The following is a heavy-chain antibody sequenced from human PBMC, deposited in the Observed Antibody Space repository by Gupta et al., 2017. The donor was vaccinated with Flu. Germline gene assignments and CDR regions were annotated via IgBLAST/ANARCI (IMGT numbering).Heavy chain of an antibody. Sequence: YGRSWVRQAPGKGLGCVANIKYDGTEKYYVDSVKGRFTISRDNAENSLYLQMNGLRADDTAVYFCARGSYGYLFYDYWGQGTLVTVSS. CDR1: YG. CDR2: IKYDGTEK. V-gene: IGHV3-7*01. D-gene: IGHD5-18*01. J-gene: IGHJ4*02. CDR3: ARGSYGYLFYDY.